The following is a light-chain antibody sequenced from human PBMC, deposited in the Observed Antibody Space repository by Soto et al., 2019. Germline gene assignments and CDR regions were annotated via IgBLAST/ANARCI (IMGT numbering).Light chain of an antibody. V-gene: IGKV3D-15*01. Sequence: EIVLTQSPGTLSLSPGERATLSCRASESVSSIAWYQQKPGQTPRLLIYGASSRATDIPDRFSGSGSGTEFTLTISGLQSEDFAVYYCQQYNSWPSTFGQGTRLEIK. CDR2: GAS. CDR3: QQYNSWPST. CDR1: ESVSS. J-gene: IGKJ5*01.